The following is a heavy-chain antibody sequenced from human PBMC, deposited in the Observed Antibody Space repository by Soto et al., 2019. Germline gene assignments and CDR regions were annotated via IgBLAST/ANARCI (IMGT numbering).Heavy chain of an antibody. D-gene: IGHD2-2*01. J-gene: IGHJ4*02. CDR1: GFTFSSYA. CDR2: ISGSGGST. CDR3: AKGIARGEVLMGEVVPAATDDF. V-gene: IGHV3-23*01. Sequence: LRLSCAASGFTFSSYAMSWVRQAPGKGLEWVSVISGSGGSTYYADSVKGRFTISRDNSKNTLYLQMTSLRAEDTAVYYCAKGIARGEVLMGEVVPAATDDFWGQGTLVTVSS.